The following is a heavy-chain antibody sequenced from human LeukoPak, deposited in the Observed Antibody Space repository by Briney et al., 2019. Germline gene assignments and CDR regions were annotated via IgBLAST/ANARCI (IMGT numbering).Heavy chain of an antibody. CDR2: IYYSGST. Sequence: SETLSLTCTVSGSSISSYYWSWIRQPPGKGLEWIGYIYYSGSTNYNPSLKSRVTISVDTSKNQFSLKLSSVTAADTAVYYCARGITMIVHDAFDIWGQGTMVTVSS. CDR3: ARGITMIVHDAFDI. D-gene: IGHD3-22*01. CDR1: GSSISSYY. V-gene: IGHV4-59*01. J-gene: IGHJ3*02.